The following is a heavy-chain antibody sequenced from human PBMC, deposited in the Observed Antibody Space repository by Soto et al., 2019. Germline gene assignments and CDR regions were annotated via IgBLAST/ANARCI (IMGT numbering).Heavy chain of an antibody. D-gene: IGHD2-21*02. CDR3: AKRPAVTANGPFDY. CDR1: GLTFNNNA. Sequence: EVQLLESGGGLVQPGGSLRLSCAASGLTFNNNAMSWVRQAPGKGLEWVSSISNSGGSTYYPDSVKGRFTISRDNSRNTLYRQMNNLRAEDTAVYYCAKRPAVTANGPFDYWGQGTLVTVSS. J-gene: IGHJ4*02. V-gene: IGHV3-23*01. CDR2: ISNSGGST.